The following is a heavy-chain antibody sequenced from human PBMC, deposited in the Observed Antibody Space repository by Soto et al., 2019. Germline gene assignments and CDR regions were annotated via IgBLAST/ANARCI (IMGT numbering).Heavy chain of an antibody. D-gene: IGHD2-2*01. Sequence: QVQLVQSGAEVKKPGSSVKVSCKASGGTFSSYAISWVRQAPGQGLEWMGGIIPIFGTANYAQKFQGRVTITADESTSTAYRELCSLRSEDTAVYYCARDRYCISTSCYAGYWYFDLWGRGTLVTVSS. CDR3: ARDRYCISTSCYAGYWYFDL. V-gene: IGHV1-69*12. CDR2: IIPIFGTA. J-gene: IGHJ2*01. CDR1: GGTFSSYA.